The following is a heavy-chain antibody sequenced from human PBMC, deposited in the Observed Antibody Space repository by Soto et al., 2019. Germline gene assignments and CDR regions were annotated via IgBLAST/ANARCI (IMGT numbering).Heavy chain of an antibody. CDR1: GGSISSGDYY. CDR2: IYYSGST. V-gene: IGHV4-30-4*01. Sequence: QVQLQESGPGLVKPSQTLSLTCTVSGGSISSGDYYWSWIRQPPGKGLEWIGYIYYSGSTYYNPSLKSRVTISVDTSKNQFSLKLSSVTAADTAVYYCARDVELRPQQGWFDPWGQGTLVTVSS. CDR3: ARDVELRPQQGWFDP. D-gene: IGHD1-7*01. J-gene: IGHJ5*02.